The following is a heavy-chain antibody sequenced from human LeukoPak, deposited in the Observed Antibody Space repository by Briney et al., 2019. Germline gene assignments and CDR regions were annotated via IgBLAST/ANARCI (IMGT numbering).Heavy chain of an antibody. Sequence: PSETLSLTCTVSGGSISSYYWSWIRQPPGKGLEWIGYIYYSGSTNYNPSLKSRVTISVDTSKNQFSLKLSSVTAADTAVYYCARALYSGSPNAFDIWGQGTMVTVSS. D-gene: IGHD1-26*01. CDR3: ARALYSGSPNAFDI. CDR2: IYYSGST. CDR1: GGSISSYY. V-gene: IGHV4-59*08. J-gene: IGHJ3*02.